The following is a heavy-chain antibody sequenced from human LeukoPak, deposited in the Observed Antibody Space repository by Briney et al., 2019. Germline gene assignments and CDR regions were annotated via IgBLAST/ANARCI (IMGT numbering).Heavy chain of an antibody. CDR3: ARDISQAFDI. D-gene: IGHD3-16*02. J-gene: IGHJ3*02. CDR2: INPSGGST. CDR1: GYTFTGYY. Sequence: ASVKVSCKASGYTFTGYYMHWVRQAPGQGLEWMGVINPSGGSTSYAQKFQGRVTMTRDMSTSTVYMELSSLRSEDTAVYYCARDISQAFDIWGQGTMVTVSS. V-gene: IGHV1-46*01.